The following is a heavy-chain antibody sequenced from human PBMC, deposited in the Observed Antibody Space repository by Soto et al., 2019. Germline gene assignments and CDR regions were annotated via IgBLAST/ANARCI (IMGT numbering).Heavy chain of an antibody. Sequence: SLRLSCAASGLTFSSYAMHWVRQAPGKGLEWVAVISYDGSNKFYADSVKGRFTISRDNFRNTLYLQMNSLRAEDTAVYYCAKEFHSWNYFDYWGQGTLVTVS. V-gene: IGHV3-30*04. D-gene: IGHD1-20*01. CDR2: ISYDGSNK. J-gene: IGHJ4*02. CDR1: GLTFSSYA. CDR3: AKEFHSWNYFDY.